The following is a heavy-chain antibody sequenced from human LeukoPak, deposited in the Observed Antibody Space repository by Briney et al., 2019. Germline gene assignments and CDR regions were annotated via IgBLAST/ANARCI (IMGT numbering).Heavy chain of an antibody. CDR3: ARGPSSSSWSRFDP. D-gene: IGHD6-13*01. Sequence: QSGGSLRLSCSASGFTVNSYNMNWVRQAPGKGLEWVSCISSSGTKYYADSVKGRFTTSRDNGKSSLFLEMNSLRDEDTAVYYCARGPSSSSWSRFDPWGQGTLATVSS. V-gene: IGHV3-48*02. J-gene: IGHJ5*02. CDR1: GFTVNSYN. CDR2: ISSSGTK.